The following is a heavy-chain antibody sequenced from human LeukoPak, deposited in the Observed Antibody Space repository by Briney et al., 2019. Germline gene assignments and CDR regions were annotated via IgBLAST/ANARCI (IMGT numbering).Heavy chain of an antibody. CDR1: GFTFSSYW. CDR2: IKQDGSEK. Sequence: GGSLRLSCAASGFTFSSYWMSWVRQAPGKGLEWVANIKQDGSEKYYVDSVKGRFTISRDNAKNSLYLQMNSLRAEDTAVYYGAREFKWLEEQPYGMDVWGQGTTVTVSS. CDR3: AREFKWLEEQPYGMDV. V-gene: IGHV3-7*01. D-gene: IGHD6-19*01. J-gene: IGHJ6*02.